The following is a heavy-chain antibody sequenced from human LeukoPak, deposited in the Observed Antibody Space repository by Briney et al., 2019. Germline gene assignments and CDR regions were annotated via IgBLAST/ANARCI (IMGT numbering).Heavy chain of an antibody. CDR1: GFTFSSYA. V-gene: IGHV3-30-3*01. Sequence: GRSLRLSCAASGFTFSSYAMHWVRQAPGKGLEWVAVISYDGSNKYYADSVKGRFTISRDNSKNTLYLQMNSLRAEDTAVYYCARDPGTGALDYWGQGTLVTVSS. CDR2: ISYDGSNK. J-gene: IGHJ4*02. D-gene: IGHD2-8*02. CDR3: ARDPGTGALDY.